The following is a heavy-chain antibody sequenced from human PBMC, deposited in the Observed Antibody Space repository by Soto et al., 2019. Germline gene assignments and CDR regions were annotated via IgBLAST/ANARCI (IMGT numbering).Heavy chain of an antibody. J-gene: IGHJ4*02. Sequence: QVQLVESGGGVVQPGRSLRLSCAASGFTFSSYGMHWVRQAPGKGLEWVAVISYDGSNKYYADSVKGRFTISRDNSKNKLYLQMNSLRAEDTAVYYCAKELTMVAKTTFDYWGQGTLVTVSS. D-gene: IGHD3-10*01. CDR2: ISYDGSNK. CDR1: GFTFSSYG. V-gene: IGHV3-30*18. CDR3: AKELTMVAKTTFDY.